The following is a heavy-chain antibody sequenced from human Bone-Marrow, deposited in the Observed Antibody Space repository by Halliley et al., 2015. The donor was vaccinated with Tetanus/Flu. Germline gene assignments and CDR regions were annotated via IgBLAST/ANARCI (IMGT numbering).Heavy chain of an antibody. CDR1: GGSITTGDYY. CDR3: ARCPKHDTSDNYVADEFDY. CDR2: IHSSGST. V-gene: IGHV4-30-4*01. J-gene: IGHJ4*02. D-gene: IGHD3-22*01. Sequence: TLSLTCTVSGGSITTGDYYWSWIRQFPGRGLEWIGNIHSSGSTSYNPSLKSRVTISVDKTKNQFSLKMTSVTAADTAVFFCARCPKHDTSDNYVADEFDYWVRGILVTVSS.